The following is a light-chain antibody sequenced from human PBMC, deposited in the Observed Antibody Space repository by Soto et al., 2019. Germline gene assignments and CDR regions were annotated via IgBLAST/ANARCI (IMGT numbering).Light chain of an antibody. CDR1: TGAVTSGYY. CDR2: STT. CDR3: LLYYGGAQV. J-gene: IGLJ3*02. V-gene: IGLV7-43*01. Sequence: QTVVTQEPSLTVSPGGTVTLTCASGTGAVTSGYYPNWFQQKPGQTPRALIYSTTYKHSWTPARFSGSLLGGKAALTLSGVQPEDEADYYCLLYYGGAQVFGGGTKLTVL.